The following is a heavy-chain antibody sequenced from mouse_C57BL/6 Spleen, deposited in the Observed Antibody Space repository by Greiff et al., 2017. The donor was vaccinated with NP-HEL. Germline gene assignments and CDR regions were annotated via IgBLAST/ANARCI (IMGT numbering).Heavy chain of an antibody. V-gene: IGHV1-55*01. D-gene: IGHD1-1*01. CDR3: ASYYYGSSYEGWDFDV. Sequence: QVQLQQPGAELVKPGASVKMSCKASGYTFTSYWITWVKQRPGQGLEWIGDIYPGSGSTNYNEKFKSKATLTVDTSSSTAYMHLSSLTSADSSVFDYASYYYGSSYEGWDFDVWGTGTTVTVAS. CDR1: GYTFTSYW. J-gene: IGHJ1*03. CDR2: IYPGSGST.